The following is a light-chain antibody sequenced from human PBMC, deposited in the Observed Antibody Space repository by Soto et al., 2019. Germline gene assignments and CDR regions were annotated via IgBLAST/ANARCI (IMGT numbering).Light chain of an antibody. CDR1: IYKLGAGYD. J-gene: IGLJ1*01. V-gene: IGLV1-40*01. CDR3: SSYTNINTRDCV. CDR2: GNR. Sequence: QCELKRAPYVSGAPVQRVTISCNWSIYKLGAGYDVHWYQQLPGTAPKLLICGNRNRPSGVPDRFSGSKSGTSASLTISGLQAEDEAEYYCSSYTNINTRDCVLVTGTKFTVL.